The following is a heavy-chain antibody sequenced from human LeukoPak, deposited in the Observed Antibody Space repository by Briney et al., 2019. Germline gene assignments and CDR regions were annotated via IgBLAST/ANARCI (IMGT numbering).Heavy chain of an antibody. CDR3: ARDVAVAGMAGDSDGGY. J-gene: IGHJ4*02. Sequence: SVKVSCKASGGTFSSYAISWVRQAPGQGLEWMGGIIPIFGTANYAQKFQGRVTITADESTSTAYMELSSLRSEDTAVYYCARDVAVAGMAGDSDGGYWGQGTLVTVSS. D-gene: IGHD6-19*01. CDR1: GGTFSSYA. CDR2: IIPIFGTA. V-gene: IGHV1-69*13.